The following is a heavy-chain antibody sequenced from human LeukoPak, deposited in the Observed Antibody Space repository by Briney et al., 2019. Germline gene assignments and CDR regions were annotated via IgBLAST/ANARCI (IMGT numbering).Heavy chain of an antibody. CDR2: INPNSGGT. Sequence: GASVKVSCKASGYTFTGYYIHWVRQAPGQGLECVGWINPNSGGTSYAQKFQGRVTMTRDTSISTAYMELSRMRSDDTAVYYCARGGWGSYFSWLDPWGQGTLVTVSS. V-gene: IGHV1-2*02. D-gene: IGHD3-10*01. CDR3: ARGGWGSYFSWLDP. CDR1: GYTFTGYY. J-gene: IGHJ5*02.